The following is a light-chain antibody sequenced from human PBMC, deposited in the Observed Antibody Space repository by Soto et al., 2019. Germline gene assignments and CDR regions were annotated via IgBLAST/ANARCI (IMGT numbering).Light chain of an antibody. CDR3: CSDGGSMAV. V-gene: IGLV2-23*02. CDR2: EVT. J-gene: IGLJ7*01. Sequence: QSALTQPASVSGSPGQSITISCTGTSSDVGSHNLVSWYQQHPGQAPKLMIYEVTKRPLGVSTRFSASKSGNTASLTISGLQAEDDADYYCCSDGGSMAVFGGGTQLTVL. CDR1: SSDVGSHNL.